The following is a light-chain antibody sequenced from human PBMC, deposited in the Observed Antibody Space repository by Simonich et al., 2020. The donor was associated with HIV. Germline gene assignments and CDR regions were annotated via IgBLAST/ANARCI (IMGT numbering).Light chain of an antibody. CDR1: QGISSY. CDR3: QHLNSVPFT. J-gene: IGKJ3*01. Sequence: IQLTQSPSFLSASVGNRVTITYRASQGISSYLAWYQQKPRKAPKLLINAASTLQSGVPARFSGSGSGTEFTLTISSLQPEDFATYYCQHLNSVPFTFGPGTKVDI. CDR2: AAS. V-gene: IGKV1-9*01.